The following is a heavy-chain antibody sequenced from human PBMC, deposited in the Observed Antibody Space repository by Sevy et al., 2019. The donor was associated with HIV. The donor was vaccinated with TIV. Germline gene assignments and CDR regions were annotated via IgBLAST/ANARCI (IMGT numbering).Heavy chain of an antibody. CDR1: GGSISSFY. J-gene: IGHJ4*02. CDR3: ARRRKYFDY. Sequence: KQSQTLSLTCTVSGGSISSFYWSWIRQPPGKGLEWIGYVYYSGSTNYNPSLKSRVTISVDTSKNQFSLKLSSVTAADTAVYYCARRRKYFDYWGQGTLVTVSS. CDR2: VYYSGST. V-gene: IGHV4-59*12.